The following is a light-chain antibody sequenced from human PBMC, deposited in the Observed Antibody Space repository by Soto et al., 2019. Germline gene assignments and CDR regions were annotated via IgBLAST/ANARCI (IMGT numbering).Light chain of an antibody. Sequence: DIQMTQSPSSMSASVGDRVTITCRASQGISSWLAWYPPKTGKAPKLLIYAASTLQSRVPSRFRSSESGIEFTRPISSLQPEDFAPYYSHQANIFPFTFGPGTKVDIK. V-gene: IGKV1D-12*01. J-gene: IGKJ3*01. CDR3: HQANIFPFT. CDR1: QGISSW. CDR2: AAS.